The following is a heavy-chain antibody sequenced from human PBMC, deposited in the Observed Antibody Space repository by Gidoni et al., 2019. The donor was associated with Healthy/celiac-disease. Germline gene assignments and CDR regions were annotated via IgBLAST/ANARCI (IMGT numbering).Heavy chain of an antibody. CDR2: IIPIFGTA. J-gene: IGHJ5*02. CDR1: GGTVSSYA. D-gene: IGHD3-22*01. V-gene: IGHV1-69*01. CDR3: ARDRDPRGYYYDSLDP. Sequence: APGGTVSSYAISWVRQAPGQGLEWMGGIIPIFGTANYAHKFQGRVTITADESTSTAYMELSNLRAEDTAVYYCARDRDPRGYYYDSLDPWGQGTLVTVSS.